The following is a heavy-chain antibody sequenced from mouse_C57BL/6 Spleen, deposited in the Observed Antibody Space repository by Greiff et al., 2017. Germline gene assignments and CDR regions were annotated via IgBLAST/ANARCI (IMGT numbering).Heavy chain of an antibody. D-gene: IGHD2-4*01. J-gene: IGHJ3*01. V-gene: IGHV1-18*01. CDR1: GYTFTDYN. CDR2: INPNNGGT. CDR3: ARGPYYDYGRGFAY. Sequence: EVQLQQSGPELVKPGASVKIPCKASGYTFTDYNLDWVKQSHGKSLEWIGDINPNNGGTIYNQKFKGKATLTVDKSSSTAYMELRSLTSEDTAVYYCARGPYYDYGRGFAYWGQGNLVTVSA.